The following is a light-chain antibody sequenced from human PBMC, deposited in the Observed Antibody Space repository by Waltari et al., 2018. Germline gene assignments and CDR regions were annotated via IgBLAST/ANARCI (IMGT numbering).Light chain of an antibody. CDR2: KDS. V-gene: IGLV3-25*03. CDR3: QSADSSGTYV. Sequence: SYELTQPPSVSVSPGQTARITCSGHALPKQSASWYQQKPGQAPVLVIYKDSERPSGIPERFSGSSSGTTVTLTISGVQAEDEADYYCQSADSSGTYVFGTGTKVTVL. CDR1: ALPKQS. J-gene: IGLJ1*01.